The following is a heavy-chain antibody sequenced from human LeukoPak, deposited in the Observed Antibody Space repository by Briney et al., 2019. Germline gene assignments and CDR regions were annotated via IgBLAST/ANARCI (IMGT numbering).Heavy chain of an antibody. CDR2: ISGSGGST. CDR3: TRVGYIDEGIDY. J-gene: IGHJ4*02. Sequence: GGSLRLSCAASGFTFSSYAMSWVRQARGKGLEWVSAISGSGGSTYYADSVKGRFTISRDNSKNTLYLQMNGLRAEDTAVYYCTRVGYIDEGIDYWGQGTLVTVSS. V-gene: IGHV3-23*01. D-gene: IGHD5-24*01. CDR1: GFTFSSYA.